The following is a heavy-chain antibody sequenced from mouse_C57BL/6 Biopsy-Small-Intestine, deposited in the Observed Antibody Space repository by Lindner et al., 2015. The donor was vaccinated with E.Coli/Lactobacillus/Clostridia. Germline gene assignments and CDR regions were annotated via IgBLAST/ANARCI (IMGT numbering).Heavy chain of an antibody. J-gene: IGHJ4*01. Sequence: VQLQESGPELVKPGASVKISCKASGYAFSSSWMNWVKQRPGKGLEWIGRIYPGDGDTNYNGKFKGKATLTVDQSSSTAYMQLNSLTSEDSAVYYCAREEYGSLYAMDYWGQGTSVTVSS. CDR3: AREEYGSLYAMDY. V-gene: IGHV1-82*01. D-gene: IGHD1-1*01. CDR1: GYAFSSSW. CDR2: IYPGDGDT.